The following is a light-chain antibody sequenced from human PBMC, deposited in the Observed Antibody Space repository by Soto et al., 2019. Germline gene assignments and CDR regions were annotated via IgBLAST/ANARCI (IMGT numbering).Light chain of an antibody. J-gene: IGLJ3*02. CDR3: QSFDSSNWV. CDR2: EDN. Sequence: NFMLTQPHSVSESPGKTVIISCTRSSGSIDSNFVQWYQQRPDSAPTTVIYEDNQRPSGVPDRFSGYIDRSSNSASLTISGLKTEDEADYYCQSFDSSNWVFGGGTKLTVL. V-gene: IGLV6-57*04. CDR1: SGSIDSNF.